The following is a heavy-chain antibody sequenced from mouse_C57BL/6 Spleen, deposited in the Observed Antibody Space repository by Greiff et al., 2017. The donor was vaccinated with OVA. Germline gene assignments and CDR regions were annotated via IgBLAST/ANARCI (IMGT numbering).Heavy chain of an antibody. CDR3: ARSSYSKGYYAMDY. D-gene: IGHD2-5*01. CDR1: GYTFTDYY. J-gene: IGHJ4*01. CDR2: IYPGSGNT. V-gene: IGHV1-76*01. Sequence: QVQLKESGAELVRPGASVKLSCKASGYTFTDYYINWVKQRPGQGLEWIARIYPGSGNTYYNEKFKGKATLTAEKSSSTAYMQLSSLTSEDSAVYFCARSSYSKGYYAMDYWGQGTSVTVSS.